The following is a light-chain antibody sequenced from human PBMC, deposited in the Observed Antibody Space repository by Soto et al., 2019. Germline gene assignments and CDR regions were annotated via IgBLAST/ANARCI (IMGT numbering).Light chain of an antibody. CDR1: QSVSSSY. V-gene: IGKV3-20*01. Sequence: EVVLTQSPGTLSLSPGEGATLSCRASQSVSSSYLAWYQQKAGQAPSLLIFGASSRASGIPDRFSGSGSGTDFTLTISRLEPEDFAMYYCQQYGSSPLTFGGGTKVEIK. J-gene: IGKJ4*01. CDR2: GAS. CDR3: QQYGSSPLT.